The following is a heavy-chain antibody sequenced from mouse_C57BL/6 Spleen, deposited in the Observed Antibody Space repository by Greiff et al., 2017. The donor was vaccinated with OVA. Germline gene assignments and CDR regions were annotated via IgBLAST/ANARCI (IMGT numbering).Heavy chain of an antibody. CDR3: ARSGVTTVYAMDY. J-gene: IGHJ4*01. V-gene: IGHV1-61*01. D-gene: IGHD1-1*01. CDR1: GYTFTSYW. CDR2: IYPSDSET. Sequence: VQLQQPGAELVRPGSSVKLSCKASGYTFTSYWMDWVKQRPGQGLEWIGNIYPSDSETHYNQKFKDKATLTVDKSSSTAYMQLSSLTSEDSAVYYGARSGVTTVYAMDYWGQGTSVTVSS.